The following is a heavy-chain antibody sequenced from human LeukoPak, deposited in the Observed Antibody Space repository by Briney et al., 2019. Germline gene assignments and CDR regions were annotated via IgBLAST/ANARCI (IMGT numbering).Heavy chain of an antibody. J-gene: IGHJ5*02. CDR2: IYYSGST. V-gene: IGHV4-30-4*08. D-gene: IGHD4-17*01. CDR1: GGSISSGDYY. Sequence: SETLSLTCTVSGGSISSGDYYWSWIRQPPGKGLEWIGYIYYSGSTYYNPSLKSRVTISVDTSKNQFSLKLSPVTAADTAVYYCARQHDYGDYWFDPWGQGTLVTVSS. CDR3: ARQHDYGDYWFDP.